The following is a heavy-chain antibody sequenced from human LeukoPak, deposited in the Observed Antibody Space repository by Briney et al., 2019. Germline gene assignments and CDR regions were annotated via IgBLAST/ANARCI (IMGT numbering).Heavy chain of an antibody. CDR2: ISSSSSYI. CDR3: ARDQRDEMATISAFDY. V-gene: IGHV3-21*01. D-gene: IGHD5-24*01. CDR1: GLTFSSYS. Sequence: PGGSLRLSCAASGLTFSSYSMNWVRQAPGKRLEWVSSISSSSSYIYYADSVKGRFTISRDNAKNSLYLQMNSLRAEDTAVYYCARDQRDEMATISAFDYWGQGTLVTVSS. J-gene: IGHJ4*02.